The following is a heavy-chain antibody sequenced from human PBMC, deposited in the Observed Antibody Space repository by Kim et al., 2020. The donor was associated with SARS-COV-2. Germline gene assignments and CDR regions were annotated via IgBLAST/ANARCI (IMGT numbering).Heavy chain of an antibody. V-gene: IGHV4-39*01. CDR3: ARLLVAVAGGNWFDP. CDR1: GGSISSSSYY. J-gene: IGHJ5*02. D-gene: IGHD6-19*01. CDR2: IYYSGST. Sequence: SETLSLTCTVSGGSISSSSYYWGWIRQPPGKGLEWIGSIYYSGSTYYNPSLKSRVTISVDTSKNQFSLKLSSVTAADTAVYYCARLLVAVAGGNWFDPWG.